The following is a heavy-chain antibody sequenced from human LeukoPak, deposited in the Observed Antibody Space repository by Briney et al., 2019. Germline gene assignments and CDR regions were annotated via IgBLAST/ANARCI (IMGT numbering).Heavy chain of an antibody. CDR1: GFTFSSYV. Sequence: SGGSLRLSCAASGFTFSSYVMSWVRQAPGKGLEWVSIINSDGTTYHADSVKGRFTISRDNSKNTLYLQINSLRAEDTAIYYCVKYKPTVTTRAAFDPWGQGPWSPSPQ. V-gene: IGHV3-23*01. CDR3: VKYKPTVTTRAAFDP. CDR2: INSDGTT. D-gene: IGHD4-17*01. J-gene: IGHJ5*02.